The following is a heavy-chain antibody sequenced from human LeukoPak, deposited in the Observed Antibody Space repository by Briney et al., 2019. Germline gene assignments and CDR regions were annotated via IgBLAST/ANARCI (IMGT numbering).Heavy chain of an antibody. Sequence: GGSLRLSCAASGFTFSSYEMNGVRQAPGKGVEWASYISSIGSTIYYADSVKGRFNISRDNAKNSLYLQMNSLRAEDTAVYYCARDSVGAFDYWGQGTLVTVSS. CDR2: ISSIGSTI. CDR3: ARDSVGAFDY. D-gene: IGHD4-23*01. J-gene: IGHJ4*02. CDR1: GFTFSSYE. V-gene: IGHV3-48*03.